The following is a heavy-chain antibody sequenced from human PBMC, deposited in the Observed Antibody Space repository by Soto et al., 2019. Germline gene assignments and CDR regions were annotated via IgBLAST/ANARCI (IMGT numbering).Heavy chain of an antibody. CDR3: ARRGIDMMSGFDALDV. Sequence: EVLLVESGGGLVQPGGSLRLSCTTSGFTFSTYDMHWVRQVTGKGLDWVSGIVVAGDTYYPDSVKGRFTISRENAKNSLYLQLDSLRVEDTAVYYCARRGIDMMSGFDALDVWGLGTKVTVSS. D-gene: IGHD6-25*01. V-gene: IGHV3-13*01. CDR2: IVVAGDT. CDR1: GFTFSTYD. J-gene: IGHJ3*01.